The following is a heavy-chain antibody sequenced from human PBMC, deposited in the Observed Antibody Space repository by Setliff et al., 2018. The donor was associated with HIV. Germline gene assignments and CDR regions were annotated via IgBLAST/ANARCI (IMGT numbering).Heavy chain of an antibody. CDR2: MNPNSGNT. V-gene: IGHV1-8*02. CDR1: GYTFSSYD. D-gene: IGHD2-2*01. Sequence: ASVKVSCKASGYTFSSYDINWVRQATGQGLEWMGWMNPNSGNTGYAQKFQGRLTMTTDTSTSTAYMELRSLRSDDTAVYYCARGPPIVVVPAALLTFDYWGQGTLVTVSS. J-gene: IGHJ4*02. CDR3: ARGPPIVVVPAALLTFDY.